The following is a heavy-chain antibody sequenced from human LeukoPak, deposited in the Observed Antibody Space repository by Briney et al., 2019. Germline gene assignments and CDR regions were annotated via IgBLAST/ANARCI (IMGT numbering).Heavy chain of an antibody. D-gene: IGHD1-1*01. J-gene: IGHJ4*02. CDR3: ARDIGSGTTGKTGVLVN. V-gene: IGHV3-30*02. Sequence: PGGSLRLSCAASGFTFSSYGMHWVRQAPGKGLEWVAFIRYDGSNKYYADSVKGRFTISRDNSKNTLYLQMNSLRAEDTAVYYCARDIGSGTTGKTGVLVNWGQGTLVTVSS. CDR2: IRYDGSNK. CDR1: GFTFSSYG.